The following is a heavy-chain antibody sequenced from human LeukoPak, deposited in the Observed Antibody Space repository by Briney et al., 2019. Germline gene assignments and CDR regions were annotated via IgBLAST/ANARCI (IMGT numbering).Heavy chain of an antibody. Sequence: TGGSLRLSCAASGFTFSSYWMSWVRQAPGKGLEWVANIKQDGSEKYYVDSVKGRFTISRDNAKNSLYLQMNSLRAEDTAVYYCARAPIVYDYGDYVDYWGQGTLVTVSS. J-gene: IGHJ4*02. CDR3: ARAPIVYDYGDYVDY. D-gene: IGHD4-17*01. CDR2: IKQDGSEK. CDR1: GFTFSSYW. V-gene: IGHV3-7*01.